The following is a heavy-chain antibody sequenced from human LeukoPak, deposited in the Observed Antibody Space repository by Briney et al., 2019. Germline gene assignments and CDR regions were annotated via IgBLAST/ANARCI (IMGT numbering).Heavy chain of an antibody. CDR3: ARRRGPSIAARPLLYYFDY. CDR2: IYYSGST. J-gene: IGHJ4*02. Sequence: SETLSLTCTVSGGSISSSSYYWGWIRQPPGKGLEWIGSIYYSGSTYYNPSLKSRVTISVDTSKNQFSLKLSSVTAADTAVYYCARRRGPSIAARPLLYYFDYWGQGTLVTVCS. D-gene: IGHD6-6*01. V-gene: IGHV4-39*01. CDR1: GGSISSSSYY.